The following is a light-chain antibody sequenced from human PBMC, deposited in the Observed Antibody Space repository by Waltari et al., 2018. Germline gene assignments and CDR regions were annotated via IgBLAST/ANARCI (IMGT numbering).Light chain of an antibody. CDR3: SSHTSNSIVV. V-gene: IGLV2-14*03. J-gene: IGLJ2*01. CDR2: DVS. Sequence: QSALTQPASVSGSPGQSITISCTGTSSDVGGYNSVSWYQQHPGKAPKVMIYDVSNRPSGVSNRFSVSKSGNTASLTISGLQAEDEAEYYCSSHTSNSIVVFGGGTKLTVL. CDR1: SSDVGGYNS.